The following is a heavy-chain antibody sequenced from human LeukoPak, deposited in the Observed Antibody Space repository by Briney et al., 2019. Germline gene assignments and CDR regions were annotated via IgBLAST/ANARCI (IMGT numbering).Heavy chain of an antibody. V-gene: IGHV4-39*01. CDR1: GGSISSSSYY. D-gene: IGHD3-3*01. CDR2: IYSSGST. J-gene: IGHJ4*02. CDR3: ATNEWSGYYFEY. Sequence: SETLSLTCTVSGGSISSSSYYWGWIRQPPGKGLEWIGSIYSSGSTYYNPSLKSRVTISVDTSKNQFSLKLSSVTAADTAVYYCATNEWSGYYFEYWGQRTLVPVSS.